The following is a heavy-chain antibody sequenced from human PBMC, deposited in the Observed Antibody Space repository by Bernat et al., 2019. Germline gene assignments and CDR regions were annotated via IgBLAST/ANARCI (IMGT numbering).Heavy chain of an antibody. V-gene: IGHV4-59*01. J-gene: IGHJ6*03. CDR1: GGSISSYY. Sequence: QVQLQESGPGLVKPSETLSLTCTVSGGSISSYYWSWIRQPPGKGLEWIGYIYYSGSTNYNPSLKSRVTISVDTSKNQFSLKLSSVTAADTAVYYCARAEGTGYCSGGSCYSSLYYYMDVWGKGTTVTVSS. CDR3: ARAEGTGYCSGGSCYSSLYYYMDV. CDR2: IYYSGST. D-gene: IGHD2-15*01.